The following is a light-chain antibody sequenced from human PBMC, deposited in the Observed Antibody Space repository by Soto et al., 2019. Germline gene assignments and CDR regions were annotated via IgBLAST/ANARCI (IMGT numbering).Light chain of an antibody. CDR2: SNN. V-gene: IGLV1-44*01. CDR3: SSYTTSNTYV. Sequence: QSVLTQPPSASGTPGQRVTISCSGSGSNIGSNTVNWYQQLPGTAPKLLIYSNNQRPSGVPDRFSGSKSGTSASLAISGLQSEDEADYYCSSYTTSNTYVFGTGTKLTVL. J-gene: IGLJ1*01. CDR1: GSNIGSNT.